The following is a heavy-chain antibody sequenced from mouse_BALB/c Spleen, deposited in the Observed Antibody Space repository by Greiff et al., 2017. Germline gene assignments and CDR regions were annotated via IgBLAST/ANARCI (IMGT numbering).Heavy chain of an antibody. Sequence: EVQLVESGAELVRSGASVKLSCTASGFNIKDYYMHWVKQRPEQGLEWIGWIDPENGDTEYAPKFPGKATMTADTSSNTAYLQLSSLTSEDTAVYYCNGDGERLDYWGQGTTLTVSS. CDR2: IDPENGDT. J-gene: IGHJ2*01. D-gene: IGHD2-12*01. CDR3: NGDGERLDY. V-gene: IGHV14-4*02. CDR1: GFNIKDYY.